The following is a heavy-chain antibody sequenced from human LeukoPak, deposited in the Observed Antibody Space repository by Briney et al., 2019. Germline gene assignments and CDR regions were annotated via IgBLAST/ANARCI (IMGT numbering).Heavy chain of an antibody. Sequence: SETLSLTCTVSGGSISSYYWNWIRQPPGKGLEWIGYIYYSGSTNYNPSLKSRVTISVDTSKNQFSLKLSSVTAADTAVYYCARGGRGWELLMTAFDIWGQGTMVTVSS. J-gene: IGHJ3*02. D-gene: IGHD1-26*01. CDR2: IYYSGST. CDR3: ARGGRGWELLMTAFDI. V-gene: IGHV4-59*01. CDR1: GGSISSYY.